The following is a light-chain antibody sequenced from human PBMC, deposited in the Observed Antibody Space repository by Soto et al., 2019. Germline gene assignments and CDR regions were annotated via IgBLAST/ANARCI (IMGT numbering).Light chain of an antibody. V-gene: IGKV3-20*01. CDR1: QSLTNSF. CDR2: DTS. CDR3: QQYGTSEII. J-gene: IGKJ5*01. Sequence: IVLRHSPGTLSLSPGERATLSCRASQSLTNSFIAWYKQRPGQAPRLLIYDTSSRASGIPDRFSGSGSGTDFTLTISRLETEDFAVFYCQQYGTSEIIFGQGTRLEIK.